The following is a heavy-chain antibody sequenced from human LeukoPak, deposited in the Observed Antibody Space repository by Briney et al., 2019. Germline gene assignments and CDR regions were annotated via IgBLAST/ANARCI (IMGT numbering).Heavy chain of an antibody. V-gene: IGHV1-18*01. CDR1: GYTFTSYG. Sequence: ASVKVSCKASGYTFTSYGISWVRQAPGQGLEWMGWISAYNGNTSYAQKLQGRVTMTTDTSTSTAYMELRSLRSDDTAVYYCARRVFLEWLNYYYYYMDVWGKGTTVTVSS. CDR3: ARRVFLEWLNYYYYYMDV. D-gene: IGHD3-3*01. J-gene: IGHJ6*03. CDR2: ISAYNGNT.